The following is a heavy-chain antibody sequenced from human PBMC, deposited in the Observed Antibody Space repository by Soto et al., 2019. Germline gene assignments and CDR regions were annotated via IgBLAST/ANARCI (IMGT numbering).Heavy chain of an antibody. V-gene: IGHV1-3*01. CDR2: INAGNGNT. CDR1: GYTFTSYA. Sequence: ASVKVSCKASGYTFTSYAMHWVRQAPGQRLEWMGWINAGNGNTKYSQKFQGRVTITRDTSASTAYMELSSLRSEDTAVYYCARSIVVVTSFDYWGQGALVTVSS. CDR3: ARSIVVVTSFDY. D-gene: IGHD3-22*01. J-gene: IGHJ4*02.